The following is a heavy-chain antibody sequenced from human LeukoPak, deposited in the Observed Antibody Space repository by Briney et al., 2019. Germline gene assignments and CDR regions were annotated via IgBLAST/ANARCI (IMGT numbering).Heavy chain of an antibody. J-gene: IGHJ6*03. D-gene: IGHD3-22*01. V-gene: IGHV6-1*01. CDR2: TYYRSKWYN. CDR3: ARGSYYDSSGYRGSNYYYYYYMDV. CDR1: GDSVSSNSAA. Sequence: SQTLSLTCAVSGDSVSSNSAAWNWIRQSPSRGLEWLGRTYYRSKWYNDYAVSVKSRITINPDTSKDQFSLQLNSVTPKDTAVYYCARGSYYDSSGYRGSNYYYYYYMDVWGKGTTVTVSS.